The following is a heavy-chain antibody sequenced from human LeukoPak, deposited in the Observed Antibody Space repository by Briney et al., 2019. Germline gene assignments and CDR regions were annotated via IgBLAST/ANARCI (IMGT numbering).Heavy chain of an antibody. CDR1: GYSISNGHY. CDR2: ISPSGRA. Sequence: PSETLSLTCFVSGYSISNGHYWAWIRQSPGKGLEWIGSISPSGRAFYNPSLRSRVTVLVDTSNNHFSLRLTFVTAADTAVYYCTREAPDGYNNWFDPWGQGTLVSVSS. D-gene: IGHD6-13*01. J-gene: IGHJ5*02. V-gene: IGHV4-38-2*02. CDR3: TREAPDGYNNWFDP.